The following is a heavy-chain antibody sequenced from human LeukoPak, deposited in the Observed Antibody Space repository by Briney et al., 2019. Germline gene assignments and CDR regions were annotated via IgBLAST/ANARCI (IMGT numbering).Heavy chain of an antibody. CDR1: GYTLTELS. D-gene: IGHD3-22*01. Sequence: GASVKVSCKVSGYTLTELSMHWVRQAPGQGLEWMGWISAYNGNTNYAQKLQGRVTMTTDTSTSTAYMELRSLRSDDTAVYYCARDLNYGSSALYGGSAFDIWGQGTMVTVSS. V-gene: IGHV1-18*01. CDR2: ISAYNGNT. J-gene: IGHJ3*02. CDR3: ARDLNYGSSALYGGSAFDI.